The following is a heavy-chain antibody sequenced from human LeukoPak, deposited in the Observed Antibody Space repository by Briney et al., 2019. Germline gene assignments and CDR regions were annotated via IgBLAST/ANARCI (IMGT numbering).Heavy chain of an antibody. D-gene: IGHD4-17*01. Sequence: SVKVSCKASGFTFTTSAVQWVRQARGQRLEWIGWIVVGSGITNYAQKFQERVTITRDMSTSTAYMELRSLRSEDTAVYHCAATLTVTAGSTYYGMDVWGQGTTVTVSS. CDR1: GFTFTTSA. V-gene: IGHV1-58*01. J-gene: IGHJ6*02. CDR2: IVVGSGIT. CDR3: AATLTVTAGSTYYGMDV.